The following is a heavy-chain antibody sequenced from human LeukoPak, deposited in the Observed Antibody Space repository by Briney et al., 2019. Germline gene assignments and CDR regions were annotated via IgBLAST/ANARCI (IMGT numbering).Heavy chain of an antibody. CDR2: IYYSGSA. Sequence: SETLSLTCTVSGGSISSSSYYWSWIRQPPGKGLEWIGSIYYSGSAYYNPSLKSRVTISVDTSKNQFSLKLSSVTAADTAVYYCARQGMITFGGVITPIDYWGQGTLVTVSS. CDR1: GGSISSSSYY. D-gene: IGHD3-16*02. V-gene: IGHV4-39*01. CDR3: ARQGMITFGGVITPIDY. J-gene: IGHJ4*02.